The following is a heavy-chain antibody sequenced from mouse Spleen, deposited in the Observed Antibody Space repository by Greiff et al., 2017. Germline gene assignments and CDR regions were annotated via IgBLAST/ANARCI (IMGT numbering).Heavy chain of an antibody. Sequence: QVQLQQPGAELVKPGASVKMSCKASGYTFTSYWITWVKQRPGQGLEWIGDIYPGSGSTNYNEKFKSKATLTVDTSSSTAYMQLSSLTSEDSAVYYCAREKLYYDGSLGGYWGQGTTLTVSS. CDR2: IYPGSGST. V-gene: IGHV1-55*01. CDR1: GYTFTSYW. D-gene: IGHD1-1*01. CDR3: AREKLYYDGSLGGY. J-gene: IGHJ2*01.